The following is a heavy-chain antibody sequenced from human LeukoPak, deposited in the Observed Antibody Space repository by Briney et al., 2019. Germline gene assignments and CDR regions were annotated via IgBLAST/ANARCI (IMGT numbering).Heavy chain of an antibody. CDR3: ARDKMRIAAAGIYYY. CDR2: IKQDGSEK. V-gene: IGHV3-7*01. J-gene: IGHJ4*02. D-gene: IGHD6-13*01. CDR1: GFTFRSYW. Sequence: GESLKISCAASGFTFRSYWMSWVRQAPGKGLEWVANIKQDGSEKYYVDSVKGRFTISRDNAKNSLYLQMSSLRAEDTAVYYCARDKMRIAAAGIYYYWGQGTLVTVSS.